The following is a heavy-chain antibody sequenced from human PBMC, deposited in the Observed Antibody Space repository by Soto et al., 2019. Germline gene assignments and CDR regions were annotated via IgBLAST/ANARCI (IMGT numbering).Heavy chain of an antibody. CDR3: ATRTDYYYGSGSLGGMDV. CDR1: GGSISSGSYY. J-gene: IGHJ6*02. Sequence: QVQLQESGPGLVKPSQTLSLTCTVSGGSISSGSYYWSWIRQLPGKGLEWIGYIYYSGSTYYNPSLKSRITISVDTAKDQCSLKPNSVTAADTAVYYCATRTDYYYGSGSLGGMDVWGQGTTVTVSS. CDR2: IYYSGST. V-gene: IGHV4-31*03. D-gene: IGHD3-10*01.